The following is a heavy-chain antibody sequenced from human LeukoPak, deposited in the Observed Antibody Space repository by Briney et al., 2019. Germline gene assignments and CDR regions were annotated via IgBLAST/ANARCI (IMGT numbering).Heavy chain of an antibody. CDR1: GFTFSSYG. CDR2: IRYDGSNK. CDR3: AKGPPLRYFDWLNYYYYYYVDV. D-gene: IGHD3-9*01. V-gene: IGHV3-30*02. Sequence: GGSLRLSCAASGFTFSSYGVHWVRQAPGKGLEWVAFIRYDGSNKYYADSVKGRFTISRDNSKNTLYLQMNSLRAEDTAVYYCAKGPPLRYFDWLNYYYYYYVDVWGKGTTVTISS. J-gene: IGHJ6*03.